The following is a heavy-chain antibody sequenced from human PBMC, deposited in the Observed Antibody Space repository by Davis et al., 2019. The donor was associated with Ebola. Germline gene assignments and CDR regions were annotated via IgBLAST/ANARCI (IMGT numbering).Heavy chain of an antibody. CDR3: ATYTMTPLPFDY. Sequence: ASVKVSCKASGYTFTSYGINWVRQAPGQGLEWMGLIHPNDGTTKYPQKFQDRLTITRDTSTSTVYMELSGLRPDDTAMYYCATYTMTPLPFDYWGQGTLVTVSS. J-gene: IGHJ4*02. CDR1: GYTFTSYG. CDR2: IHPNDGTT. V-gene: IGHV1-18*01. D-gene: IGHD4-17*01.